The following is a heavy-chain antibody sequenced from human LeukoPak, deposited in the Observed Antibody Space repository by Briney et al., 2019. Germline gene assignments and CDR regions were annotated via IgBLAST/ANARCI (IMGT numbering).Heavy chain of an antibody. CDR3: ARETPGVQQDAFDI. CDR2: IYSGGST. CDR1: GFTVSSNY. Sequence: GGSLRLSCAASGFTVSSNYMSWVRQPPGKGLEGVSVIYSGGSTYYADSVKGRFTISRDNSKNTLYLQMNSLRAEDTAVYYCARETPGVQQDAFDIWGQGTMVTVSS. D-gene: IGHD1/OR15-1a*01. J-gene: IGHJ3*02. V-gene: IGHV3-53*01.